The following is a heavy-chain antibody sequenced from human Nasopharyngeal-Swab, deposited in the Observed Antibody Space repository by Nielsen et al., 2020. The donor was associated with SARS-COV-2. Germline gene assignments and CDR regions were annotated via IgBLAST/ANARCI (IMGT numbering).Heavy chain of an antibody. J-gene: IGHJ6*03. CDR2: INQGGTT. Sequence: SETLSLTCAVFSGSFSDYKWHWVRQPPGKGLEWLGEINQGGTTNDNPSLKSRVTVSIDTSKNQFSLRLTSVTAADTAVYYCARGLSGIVPSPVLGLGTWYSYYYMDVWDKGTTVTVSS. D-gene: IGHD1-1*01. CDR1: SGSFSDYK. CDR3: ARGLSGIVPSPVLGLGTWYSYYYMDV. V-gene: IGHV4-34*01.